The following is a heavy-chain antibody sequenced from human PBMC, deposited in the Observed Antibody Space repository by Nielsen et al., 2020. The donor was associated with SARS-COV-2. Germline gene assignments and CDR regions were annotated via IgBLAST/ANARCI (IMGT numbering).Heavy chain of an antibody. J-gene: IGHJ3*02. CDR1: GFTFSSYS. V-gene: IGHV3-48*01. Sequence: GESLKISCAASGFTFSSYSMNWVRQAPGKGLEWVSYISSSSSTIYYADSVKGRFTISRDNAKNSLYLQMNSLRAEDTAVYYCARPGIVGATTHDAFDIWGQGTMVTVSS. CDR3: ARPGIVGATTHDAFDI. CDR2: ISSSSSTI. D-gene: IGHD1-26*01.